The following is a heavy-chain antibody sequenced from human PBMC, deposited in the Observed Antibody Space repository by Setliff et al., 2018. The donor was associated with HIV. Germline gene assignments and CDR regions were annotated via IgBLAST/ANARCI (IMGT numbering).Heavy chain of an antibody. Sequence: SVKVSCKASGGTFSIYAISWVRQAPGQGLEWMGGIIPILGMSIYAQKFQGRVTITADESTSTAYMELSSLRSDDTAVYYCARDRELLWFGELFFYYFDYWGQGTLVTVSS. CDR3: ARDRELLWFGELFFYYFDY. V-gene: IGHV1-69*10. CDR2: IIPILGMS. J-gene: IGHJ4*02. D-gene: IGHD3-10*01. CDR1: GGTFSIYA.